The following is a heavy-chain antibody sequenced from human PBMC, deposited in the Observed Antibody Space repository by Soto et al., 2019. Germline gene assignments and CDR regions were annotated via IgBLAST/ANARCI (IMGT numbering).Heavy chain of an antibody. J-gene: IGHJ4*02. V-gene: IGHV1-69*13. Sequence: SVKVSCKASGGTFSIYAISCVLQSPLQGLEWMGGIIPIFGTANYAQKFQGRVTITADESTSTAYMELSSLRSEDTAVYYCARSAYRGGDCYPPFDYWGQGTLVTVSS. D-gene: IGHD2-21*02. CDR1: GGTFSIYA. CDR2: IIPIFGTA. CDR3: ARSAYRGGDCYPPFDY.